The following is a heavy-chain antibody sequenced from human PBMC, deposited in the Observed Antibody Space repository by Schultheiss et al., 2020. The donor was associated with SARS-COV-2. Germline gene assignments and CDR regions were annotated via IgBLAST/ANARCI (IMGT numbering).Heavy chain of an antibody. Sequence: GESLKISCAASGFTFSSYGMHWVRQAPGKGLEWVSAISGSGGSTYYADSVKGRFTISRDNAKNSLYLQMNSLRAEDTAVYYCARDSSSYYYYGMDVWGQGTTVTVSS. J-gene: IGHJ6*02. CDR2: ISGSGGST. CDR1: GFTFSSYG. D-gene: IGHD6-6*01. V-gene: IGHV3-23*01. CDR3: ARDSSSYYYYGMDV.